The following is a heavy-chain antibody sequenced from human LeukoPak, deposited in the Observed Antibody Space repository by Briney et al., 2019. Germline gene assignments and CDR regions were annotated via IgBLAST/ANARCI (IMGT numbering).Heavy chain of an antibody. CDR3: ARMSSSRTWVVAQFYLNH. CDR1: GFTFSSYA. Sequence: GGSLRLSCAASGFTFSSYAMSWVRQAPGKGLEWVSAISGSGGSTYYADSVKGRFTISRDNSKNTLYLQMNSLRAEDTAVYYCARMSSSRTWVVAQFYLNHWGQGTLVTVSS. J-gene: IGHJ4*02. CDR2: ISGSGGST. D-gene: IGHD2/OR15-2a*01. V-gene: IGHV3-23*01.